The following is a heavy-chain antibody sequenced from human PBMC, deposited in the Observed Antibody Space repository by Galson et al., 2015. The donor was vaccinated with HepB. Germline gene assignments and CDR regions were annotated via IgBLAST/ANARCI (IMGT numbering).Heavy chain of an antibody. J-gene: IGHJ5*02. Sequence: SLRLSCAASGFPFNNAWMTXVRQAPGMGLEWVGRIKSKTDGETTDYAAPVKGRFTISRDDSKNRLYLQMNSLKPEDTAVYYCTTDVYYSTYWSWLDPWGPGTLVTVSA. CDR2: IKSKTDGETT. CDR1: GFPFNNAW. D-gene: IGHD2-8*02. V-gene: IGHV3-15*01. CDR3: TTDVYYSTYWSWLDP.